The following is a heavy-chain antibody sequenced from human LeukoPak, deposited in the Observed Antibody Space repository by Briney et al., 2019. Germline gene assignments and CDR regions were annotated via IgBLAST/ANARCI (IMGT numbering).Heavy chain of an antibody. J-gene: IGHJ6*02. CDR1: GFTFSSYG. CDR3: ARGLYCSSTSCYFLDYYGMDV. V-gene: IGHV3-33*01. CDR2: IWYDGSNK. D-gene: IGHD2-2*01. Sequence: RRSLRLSCAASGFTFSSYGMHWVRQAPGKGLEWVAVIWYDGSNKYYADSVKGRFTISRDNSKNTLYLQMNSLRAEDTAVYYCARGLYCSSTSCYFLDYYGMDVWGQGTTVTVSS.